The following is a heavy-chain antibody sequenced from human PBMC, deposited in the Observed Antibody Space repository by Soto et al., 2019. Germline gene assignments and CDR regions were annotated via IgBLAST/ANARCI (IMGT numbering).Heavy chain of an antibody. CDR1: GYSFTSYW. Sequence: GESLKISCKGSGYSFTSYWIGWVRQMRGKGLEWMGIIYPGDSYTRYSPSFQGQVTISADKTISTAYLQWPSVKASDTAMYYCARHPGWTYYHFWTGYCPGTHNHHYFYCLDVLCQEPTVTLSS. J-gene: IGHJ6*02. D-gene: IGHD3-3*01. V-gene: IGHV5-51*01. CDR3: ARHPGWTYYHFWTGYCPGTHNHHYFYCLDV. CDR2: IYPGDSYT.